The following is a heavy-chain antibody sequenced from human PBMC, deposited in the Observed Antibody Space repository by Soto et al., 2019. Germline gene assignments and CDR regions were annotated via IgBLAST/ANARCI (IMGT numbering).Heavy chain of an antibody. J-gene: IGHJ3*02. D-gene: IGHD3-10*01. CDR2: MNPNSGNT. CDR3: ARAFAGGELLGFGGGRAFDI. CDR1: GYTFTSYD. Sequence: QVQLVQSGAEVKKPGASVKVSCKASGYTFTSYDINWVRQATGQGLEWMGWMNPNSGNTGYAQKFQGRVTMTRNTCISIAYMEPSSLRSEDRDVYYCARAFAGGELLGFGGGRAFDIWGQGTMVTVSS. V-gene: IGHV1-8*01.